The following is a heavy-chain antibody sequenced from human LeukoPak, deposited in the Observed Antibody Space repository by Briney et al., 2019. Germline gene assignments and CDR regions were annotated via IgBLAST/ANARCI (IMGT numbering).Heavy chain of an antibody. Sequence: GRSLRLSCAASGFTFSSYGMHWVRQDPGKWLEWVAVIWYDGSNKYYADSVKGRFTISRDNSKNMLYLQMSSLRAEDTAVYYCAPGYSRSSYGMDVWGQGTTVTVSS. CDR3: APGYSRSSYGMDV. V-gene: IGHV3-33*01. J-gene: IGHJ6*02. CDR2: IWYDGSNK. D-gene: IGHD6-13*01. CDR1: GFTFSSYG.